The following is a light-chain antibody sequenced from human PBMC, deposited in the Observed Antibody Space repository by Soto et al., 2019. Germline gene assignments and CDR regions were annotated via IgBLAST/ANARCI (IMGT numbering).Light chain of an antibody. CDR3: HQYYSYPLT. J-gene: IGKJ4*01. CDR1: QGISSY. CDR2: AAS. V-gene: IGKV1-9*01. Sequence: DIQLNHSPYLMSASVGGRGTKTWLASQGISSYLAWYQQKPGKAPKLLIYAASTLQSGVPSRFSGCGSGTDLTLTIRWLQPDDFATYYCHQYYSYPLTSGGGTKVDTK.